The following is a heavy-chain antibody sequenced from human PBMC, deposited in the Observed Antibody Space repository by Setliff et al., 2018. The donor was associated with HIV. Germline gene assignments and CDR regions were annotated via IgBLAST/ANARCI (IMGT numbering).Heavy chain of an antibody. Sequence: NPSETLSLTCTVSGGSININNYYWGWIRQPPGKGLEWIGSIYYSGATYYKPSLKSRLTIAIDTSKNQFSLKLSSVTAADTAVYYCARPVEMANREFDYWGQGTLVTVSS. J-gene: IGHJ4*02. V-gene: IGHV4-39*01. CDR1: GGSININNYY. CDR3: ARPVEMANREFDY. D-gene: IGHD1-26*01. CDR2: IYYSGAT.